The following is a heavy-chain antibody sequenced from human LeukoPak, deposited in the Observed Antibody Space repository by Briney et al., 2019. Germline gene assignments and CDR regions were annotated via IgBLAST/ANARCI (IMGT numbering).Heavy chain of an antibody. CDR1: GFTFSSYA. D-gene: IGHD3-10*01. Sequence: PGGSLRLSCAASGFTFSSYAMGWLRQAPGEGLEWVSSIGGSGGGTYYADSVKGRFTISRDNAKNSLYLQMNSLRAEDTAVYYCARDHHYGSGSYYSPYYFDYWGQGTLVTVSS. CDR3: ARDHHYGSGSYYSPYYFDY. V-gene: IGHV3-23*01. CDR2: IGGSGGGT. J-gene: IGHJ4*02.